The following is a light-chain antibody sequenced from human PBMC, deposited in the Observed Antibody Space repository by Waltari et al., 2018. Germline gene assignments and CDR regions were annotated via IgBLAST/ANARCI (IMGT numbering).Light chain of an antibody. V-gene: IGLV2-23*02. Sequence: QSALTQPVSVSASPGQSITISCNGTSSDVGDYNLVSWYQQNPAKAPKLLIFEVSKRPTGVSNRFSASKSGNTASMTISGLQAEDEATYHCCSYAGTNTWVFGGGTKVTVL. J-gene: IGLJ2*01. CDR3: CSYAGTNTWV. CDR2: EVS. CDR1: SSDVGDYNL.